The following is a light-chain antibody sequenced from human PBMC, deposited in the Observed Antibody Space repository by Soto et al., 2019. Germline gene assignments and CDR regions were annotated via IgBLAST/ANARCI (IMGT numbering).Light chain of an antibody. V-gene: IGKV1-39*01. CDR3: QQSFSTPPT. Sequence: DIQMTQSPSPLSASVGDIVTITCRAIQTISTYLNWYQQKPGKAPKLXIYGASSLQSGVPSRFSGSGSGTDFTLTISSLQPEDFGTYYCQQSFSTPPTFGQGTKVDIK. J-gene: IGKJ1*01. CDR2: GAS. CDR1: QTISTY.